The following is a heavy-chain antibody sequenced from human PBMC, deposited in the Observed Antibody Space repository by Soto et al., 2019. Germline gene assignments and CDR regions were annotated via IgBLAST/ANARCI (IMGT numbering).Heavy chain of an antibody. CDR3: TSDNQGLAAF. J-gene: IGHJ4*02. D-gene: IGHD2-2*01. V-gene: IGHV1-3*01. CDR1: GYTSTNYA. Sequence: QVQLEQSGAEVKEPGASVKVSCQASGYTSTNYAVHWVRQAPGQGLQWIGWINVGNGNTKSSQKFPGRVPFSRDTSASPAYKEVSSLTSEDTAVHYCTSDNQGLAAFWGQGTLVTVSS. CDR2: INVGNGNT.